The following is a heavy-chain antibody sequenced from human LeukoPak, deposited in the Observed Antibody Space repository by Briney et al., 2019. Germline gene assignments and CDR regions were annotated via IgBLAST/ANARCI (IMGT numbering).Heavy chain of an antibody. J-gene: IGHJ6*03. V-gene: IGHV3-30-3*01. Sequence: GGSLRLSCAASGFTFSSHAMHWVRQAPGKGLEWVALISYDGSNKYYADSVKGRFTISRDNSKNTLYLQMNSPRAEDTAVYYCARGGSGSYYYYFYYMDVWGKGTTVTVSS. D-gene: IGHD3-10*01. CDR3: ARGGSGSYYYYFYYMDV. CDR1: GFTFSSHA. CDR2: ISYDGSNK.